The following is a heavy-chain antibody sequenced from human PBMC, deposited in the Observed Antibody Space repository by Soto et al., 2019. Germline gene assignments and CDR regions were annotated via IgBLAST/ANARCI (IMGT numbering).Heavy chain of an antibody. CDR2: IYYSGST. CDR1: VPSTSSGDYY. Sequence: PSETLSLTCTVSVPSTSSGDYYWSWIRQPPGKGLEWIGYIYYSGSTYYNPSLKSRVTISVDTSKNQFSLKLSSVTAADTAVYYCARGKVVVVAATRFSCPRDNWYQPWGQGTLVTV. CDR3: ARGKVVVVAATRFSCPRDNWYQP. V-gene: IGHV4-30-4*01. D-gene: IGHD2-15*01. J-gene: IGHJ5*02.